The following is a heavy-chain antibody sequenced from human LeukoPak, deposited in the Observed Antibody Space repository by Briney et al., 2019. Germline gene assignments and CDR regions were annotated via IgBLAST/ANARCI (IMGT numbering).Heavy chain of an antibody. CDR3: ARYCSSTSCTYYYYYGMDV. CDR1: CGSISPGGYY. Sequence: PSETLSLPCTVSCGSISPGGYYWGWIRPHPREGPEWVGCLYLSGSTYYNPSLKSRVTISVDTSKNQFSLKLSSVTAADTAVYYCARYCSSTSCTYYYYYGMDVWGKGTTVTVSS. J-gene: IGHJ6*04. V-gene: IGHV4-31*03. CDR2: LYLSGST. D-gene: IGHD2-2*01.